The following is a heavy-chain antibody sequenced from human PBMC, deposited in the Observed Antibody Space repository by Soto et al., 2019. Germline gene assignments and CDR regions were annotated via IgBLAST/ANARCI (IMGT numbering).Heavy chain of an antibody. V-gene: IGHV4-4*02. Sequence: SETLSLTCAVSGGSISSSNWWSWVRQPPGKGLEWIGEIYHSGSTNYNPSLKSRVTISVDKSKNQFSLELSSVTAADTAVYYCARESIVVPRAFDIWGQGTMVTVSS. CDR1: GGSISSSNW. CDR2: IYHSGST. D-gene: IGHD2-21*01. J-gene: IGHJ3*02. CDR3: ARESIVVPRAFDI.